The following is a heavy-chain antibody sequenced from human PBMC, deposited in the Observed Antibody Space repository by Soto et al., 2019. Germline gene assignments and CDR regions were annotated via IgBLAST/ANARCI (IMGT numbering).Heavy chain of an antibody. CDR2: IYYSGST. J-gene: IGHJ3*02. CDR3: ARPPTASLDAFEI. Sequence: SETLSLTCTVSGGSISISTYYWGWIRQPPGKGLEWIGSIYYSGSTYYNPSLKSRVTISVDTSKNQFSLNLNSVTAADTAVYYCARPPTASLDAFEIWGQGTMVTVSS. V-gene: IGHV4-39*01. CDR1: GGSISISTYY.